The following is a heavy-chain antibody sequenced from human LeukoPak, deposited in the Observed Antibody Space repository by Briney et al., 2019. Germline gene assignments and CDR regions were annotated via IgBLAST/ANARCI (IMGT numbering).Heavy chain of an antibody. CDR3: ARDGASGCPDY. CDR1: GFTFTSYG. Sequence: GGSLRLSCAASGFTFTSYGMSWVRQAPGRGLEWASVIYSGGSTYYADSVKGRFTISRDNSKNTLYLQMNSLRAEDTAVYYCARDGASGCPDYWGQGTLVTVSS. V-gene: IGHV3-53*01. D-gene: IGHD6-19*01. CDR2: IYSGGST. J-gene: IGHJ4*02.